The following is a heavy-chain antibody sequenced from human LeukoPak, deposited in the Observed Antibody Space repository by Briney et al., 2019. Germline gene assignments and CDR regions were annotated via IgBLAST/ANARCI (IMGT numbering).Heavy chain of an antibody. V-gene: IGHV1-8*01. Sequence: ASVKVSXKASGYTFTNYDINWVRQATGQGLEWMGWMNPNSGNTGYAQKFQGRVTMTRNTSISTAYMELSSLRSEDTAVYYCARDYYDNSGPSGYWGQGTLVIVSS. J-gene: IGHJ4*02. CDR2: MNPNSGNT. CDR1: GYTFTNYD. CDR3: ARDYYDNSGPSGY. D-gene: IGHD3-22*01.